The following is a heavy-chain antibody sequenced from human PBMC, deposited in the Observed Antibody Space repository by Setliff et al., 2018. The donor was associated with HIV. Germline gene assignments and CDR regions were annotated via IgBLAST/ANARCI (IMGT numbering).Heavy chain of an antibody. D-gene: IGHD3-22*01. CDR1: GGSISTYY. CDR2: VSYSGRT. CDR3: ARHGHFYDSSSSDAFDI. J-gene: IGHJ3*02. Sequence: SETLSLTCNVSGGSISTYYWSWIRQPPGKGLEWLGYVSYSGRTNFNPSLESRLAMSVAMSKHHFSLKLRSVTAADTAVYYCARHGHFYDSSSSDAFDIWGHGTMVTVSS. V-gene: IGHV4-59*08.